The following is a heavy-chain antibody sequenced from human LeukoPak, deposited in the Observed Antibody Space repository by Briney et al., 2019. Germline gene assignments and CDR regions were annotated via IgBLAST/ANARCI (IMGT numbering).Heavy chain of an antibody. D-gene: IGHD4-23*01. CDR3: AKDLTTVATPYYYYYMDV. CDR2: ICISGSHT. Sequence: GGSLRLSCAASGFTFSTNSMNWVRQAPGKGLEWVSSICISGSHTFYADSVKGRFTISRDNAENSVYLQMNSLRAEDTAVYYCAKDLTTVATPYYYYYMDVWGKGTTVTVSS. V-gene: IGHV3-21*01. J-gene: IGHJ6*03. CDR1: GFTFSTNS.